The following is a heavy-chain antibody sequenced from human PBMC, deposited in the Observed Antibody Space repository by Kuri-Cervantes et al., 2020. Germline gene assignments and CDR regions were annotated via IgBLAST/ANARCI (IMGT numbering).Heavy chain of an antibody. CDR1: GFTFSSYG. CDR3: ARAGGGMDV. V-gene: IGHV3-48*01. J-gene: IGHJ6*02. Sequence: GGSLRLSCAASGFTFSSYGMNWVRQAPGKGLEWVSYISSSSSTIYYADSVKGRFTISRDNAKNSLYLQMDSLRAEDTAVYYCARAGGGMDVWGQGTTVTVSS. D-gene: IGHD3-10*01. CDR2: ISSSSSTI.